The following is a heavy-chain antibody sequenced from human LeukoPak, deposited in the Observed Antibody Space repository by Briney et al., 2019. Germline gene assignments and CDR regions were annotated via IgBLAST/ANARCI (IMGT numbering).Heavy chain of an antibody. J-gene: IGHJ4*02. CDR2: ISPGGGTT. CDR1: GFSFGSEP. Sequence: GGSLRLSCVVSGFSFGSEPMSWVRQAPGRGLEWVSSISPGGGTTYYADSVKGRFTISRDNSENTLYVEMNSLRAEDTAIYYCAKSRSGSANWALRIFDNWGQGTLVSVST. D-gene: IGHD3-10*01. V-gene: IGHV3-23*01. CDR3: AKSRSGSANWALRIFDN.